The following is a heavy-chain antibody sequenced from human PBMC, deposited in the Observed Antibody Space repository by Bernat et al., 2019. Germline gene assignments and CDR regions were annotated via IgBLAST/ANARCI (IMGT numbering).Heavy chain of an antibody. D-gene: IGHD6-19*01. CDR3: AGTIAVAADYYYGMDV. CDR2: IYYSGST. V-gene: IGHV4-59*01. J-gene: IGHJ6*02. CDR1: SGSISSSY. Sequence: QVQLQESGPGLVNPSETLSLTCTVSSGSISSSYWSWIRQPPGNGLEWIGYIYYSGSTNYNPSLKSRVTISVDTSKNQFSLKLSSVTAADTAVYYCAGTIAVAADYYYGMDVWGQGTTVTVSS.